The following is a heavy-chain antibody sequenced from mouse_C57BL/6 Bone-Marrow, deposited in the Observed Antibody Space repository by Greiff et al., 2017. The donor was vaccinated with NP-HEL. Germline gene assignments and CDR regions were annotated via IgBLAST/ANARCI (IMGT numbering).Heavy chain of an antibody. J-gene: IGHJ2*01. D-gene: IGHD1-1*01. CDR3: ARYYYGSGYFDY. V-gene: IGHV1-72*01. CDR1: GYTFTNYW. Sequence: QVQLQQPGAELVKPGASVKLSCKASGYTFTNYWMHWVKQRPGRGLEWIGRIDPNSGGTKYNEKFKSKATLTVDKPSSPAFMQLSSLTSEDSAFYYGARYYYGSGYFDYWGQGTTLTVSS. CDR2: IDPNSGGT.